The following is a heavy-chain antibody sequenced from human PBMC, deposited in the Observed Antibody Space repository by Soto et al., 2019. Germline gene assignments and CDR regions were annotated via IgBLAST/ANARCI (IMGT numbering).Heavy chain of an antibody. J-gene: IGHJ4*02. CDR2: IIPLIGRV. Sequence: QVQLEQSGAEVKKPGSSVNVSCKASGDTFSSHSISWVRQAPGQGLEWMGRIIPLIGRVIYAPEFQGRVTITADKSTSTAYMELSSLRSDDTAVYYCARDLLWFGELFDFWGQGTLVTVSS. CDR1: GDTFSSHS. V-gene: IGHV1-69*08. D-gene: IGHD3-10*01. CDR3: ARDLLWFGELFDF.